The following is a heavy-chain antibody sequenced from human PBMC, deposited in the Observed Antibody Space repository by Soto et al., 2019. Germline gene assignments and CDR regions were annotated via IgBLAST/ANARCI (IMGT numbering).Heavy chain of an antibody. D-gene: IGHD3-3*01. CDR2: ISGSGSRT. Sequence: PGGSLRLSCAASAFTISSYAMTWVRQATGKGLEWVSGISGSGSRTLYSDSVKGRFTISRDTSMNSLSLQLNSLRAEDTAVYYCVEGPAGYSDFWSGYHWYFDYWDQGNLVTVSS. CDR1: AFTISSYA. CDR3: VEGPAGYSDFWSGYHWYFDY. V-gene: IGHV3-23*01. J-gene: IGHJ4*02.